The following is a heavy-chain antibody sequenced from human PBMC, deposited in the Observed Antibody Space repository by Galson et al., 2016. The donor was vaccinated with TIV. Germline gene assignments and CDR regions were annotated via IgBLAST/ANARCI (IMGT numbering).Heavy chain of an antibody. CDR2: ISPNTGDT. V-gene: IGHV1-2*02. CDR3: ARSEYGDYVDY. D-gene: IGHD4-17*01. CDR1: GYTFTGYY. Sequence: SVKVSCKASGYTFTGYYIHWVRQAPGQGLEWMGWISPNTGDTNYAQKFKGRVTMTRDTSITTVYMELTRLRSDDTAVYYCARSEYGDYVDYWGQGTLVTVSS. J-gene: IGHJ4*02.